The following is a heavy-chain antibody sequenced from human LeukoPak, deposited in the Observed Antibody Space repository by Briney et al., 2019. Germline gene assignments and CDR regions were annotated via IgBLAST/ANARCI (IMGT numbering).Heavy chain of an antibody. V-gene: IGHV1-18*01. J-gene: IGHJ4*02. D-gene: IGHD3-16*02. Sequence: ASVKVSCKASGYTFTSYGIRWVRQAPGQGLEWMGWISAYNGNTNYAQKLQGRVTMTTDTSASTAYMELRSLRSDDTAVYYCARERTYDYIWGSYRYFDYWGQGTLVTVSS. CDR1: GYTFTSYG. CDR3: ARERTYDYIWGSYRYFDY. CDR2: ISAYNGNT.